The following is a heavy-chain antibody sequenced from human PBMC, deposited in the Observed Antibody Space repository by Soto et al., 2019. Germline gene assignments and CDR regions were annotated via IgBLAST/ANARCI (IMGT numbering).Heavy chain of an antibody. V-gene: IGHV3-30*03. D-gene: IGHD6-13*01. CDR2: ISYDGSNK. Sequence: GGSLRLSCAASGFTFSSYGMHWVRQAPGKGLEWVAVISYDGSNKYYADSVKGRFTVSRDNSKNTLYLQMNSLRAEDTAVYYCALWEQQLENDYWGQGTLVTVSS. J-gene: IGHJ4*02. CDR3: ALWEQQLENDY. CDR1: GFTFSSYG.